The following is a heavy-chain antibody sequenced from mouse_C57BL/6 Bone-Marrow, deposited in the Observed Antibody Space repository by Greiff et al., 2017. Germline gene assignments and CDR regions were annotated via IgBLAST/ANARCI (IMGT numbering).Heavy chain of an antibody. CDR1: GYTFTSYG. Sequence: QVQLQQSGAELARPGASVKLSCKASGYTFTSYGISWVKQRTGQGLEWIGEIYPRSGNTYYNEKFKGKATLTADKSSSTAYMELRSLTSEDSSVYFCARALHGSSYVWYFYVWGTGTTVTVSS. CDR2: IYPRSGNT. CDR3: ARALHGSSYVWYFYV. V-gene: IGHV1-81*01. D-gene: IGHD1-1*01. J-gene: IGHJ1*03.